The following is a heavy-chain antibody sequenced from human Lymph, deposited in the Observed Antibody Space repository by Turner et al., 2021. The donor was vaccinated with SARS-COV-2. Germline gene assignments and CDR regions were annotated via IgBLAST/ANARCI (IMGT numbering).Heavy chain of an antibody. CDR2: IYYSGST. CDR3: ARRPGGNFDY. V-gene: IGHV4-39*01. D-gene: IGHD1-26*01. Sequence: QLQLDESGPGLVRPSETLSLTCSVSGGSIRSQTNYWDWIRQAPGKGLKWIGSIYYSGSTYYNPSLKSRLTMSVDTSKNQFSLNLGSVTAADTAVYYCARRPGGNFDYWGQGALVIVSS. J-gene: IGHJ4*02. CDR1: GGSIRSQTNY.